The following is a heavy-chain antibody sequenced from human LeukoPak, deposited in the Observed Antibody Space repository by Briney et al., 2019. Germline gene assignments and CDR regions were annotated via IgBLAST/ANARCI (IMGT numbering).Heavy chain of an antibody. CDR2: MNPISGNT. CDR1: GYTFTSYD. D-gene: IGHD1-26*01. J-gene: IGHJ4*02. Sequence: ASVKVSCKASGYTFTSYDINWVRQATGQGLEWMGWMNPISGNTGHAQKFQGRVTMTRDTSISTAYMELSRLRSDDTALYYCARPAFSGSYLGARYWGQGTLVTVPS. V-gene: IGHV1-8*01. CDR3: ARPAFSGSYLGARY.